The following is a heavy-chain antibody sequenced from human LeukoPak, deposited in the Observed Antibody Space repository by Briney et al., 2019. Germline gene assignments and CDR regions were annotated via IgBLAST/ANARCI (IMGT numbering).Heavy chain of an antibody. CDR1: EFTFDNYA. CDR2: ISGSGYYS. CDR3: AKGNRITIFRVAMGY. Sequence: PGGSLRLSCAASEFTFDNYAMSWVRQAPGKGLEWVSVISGSGYYSYYADSVKGRFTVSRDNSKNTLYLQMNSLRAEDTAVYYCAKGNRITIFRVAMGYWGQGTLVTVSS. V-gene: IGHV3-23*01. J-gene: IGHJ4*02. D-gene: IGHD3-3*01.